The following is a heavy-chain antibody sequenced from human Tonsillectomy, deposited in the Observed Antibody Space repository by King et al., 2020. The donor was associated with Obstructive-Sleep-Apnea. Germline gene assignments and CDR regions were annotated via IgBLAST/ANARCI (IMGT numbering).Heavy chain of an antibody. D-gene: IGHD6-19*01. Sequence: VQLVESGGGLVQPGGSLRLSCAASGFTFSSYAMSWVRQAPGKGLEWVSVISGSGAITYYADSVKGRFTISRDNSKNTLYLQMNSLRAEDTAIYYCAKDSSGWYRYFDYWGQGTLVTVSS. J-gene: IGHJ4*02. CDR1: GFTFSSYA. V-gene: IGHV3-23*04. CDR3: AKDSSGWYRYFDY. CDR2: ISGSGAIT.